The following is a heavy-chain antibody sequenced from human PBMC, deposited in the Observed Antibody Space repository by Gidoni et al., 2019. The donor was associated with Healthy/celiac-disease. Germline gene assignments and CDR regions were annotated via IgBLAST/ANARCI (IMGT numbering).Heavy chain of an antibody. V-gene: IGHV3-21*01. Sequence: EVQLVESGGGVVKPGGSLSLSCAAPGFTFSSYRMNWVRPAPGKGMEVVSSISSSSRYISYADSVKGRFTISRDNAKNSLYLQMNSLRAEDTAVYYCARDNKPDYYGMDVWGQGTTVTVSS. CDR3: ARDNKPDYYGMDV. CDR2: ISSSSRYI. J-gene: IGHJ6*02. D-gene: IGHD2-2*01. CDR1: GFTFSSYR.